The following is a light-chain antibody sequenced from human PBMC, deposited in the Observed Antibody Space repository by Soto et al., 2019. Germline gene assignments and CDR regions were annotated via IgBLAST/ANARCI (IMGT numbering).Light chain of an antibody. J-gene: IGLJ1*01. V-gene: IGLV2-23*01. CDR2: EGS. CDR3: CSYARGSTYA. CDR1: SSDVGNYNL. Sequence: QSALTQPASVSGSPGQSITISCTGTSSDVGNYNLVSWYQQHPGKAPKLMIYEGSKRPSGVSNRFSGSKSDNTASLTISGLQAEDEANYYCCSYARGSTYAFGTGTKVTVL.